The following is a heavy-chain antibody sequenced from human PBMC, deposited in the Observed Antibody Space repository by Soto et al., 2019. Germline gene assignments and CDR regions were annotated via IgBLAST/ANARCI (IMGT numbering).Heavy chain of an antibody. J-gene: IGHJ6*03. D-gene: IGHD3-10*01. CDR2: ISSSSSYI. Sequence: PGGSLRLSCAASGFRFSSYSMTWVRQAPGKGLEWVSSISSSSSYIYYADSVKGRFTISRDNAKNSLYLQMNSLRAEDTAVYFCARNPVSAMVRGDPDYYYYMDVWGKGATVTVSS. CDR1: GFRFSSYS. CDR3: ARNPVSAMVRGDPDYYYYMDV. V-gene: IGHV3-21*01.